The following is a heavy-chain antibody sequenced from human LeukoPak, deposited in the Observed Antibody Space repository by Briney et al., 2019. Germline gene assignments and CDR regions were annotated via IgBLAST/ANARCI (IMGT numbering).Heavy chain of an antibody. J-gene: IGHJ4*02. CDR3: AGDVGTSGWYTFDY. CDR1: GDSVSSNNGA. CDR2: TYYRSKWYT. Sequence: SQTLSLTCGISGDSVSSNNGAWNWIRQSPSRGLEWLGRTYYRSKWYTDYAGSMKGRITISPDTSKNQFSLQLNSVTPEDTAVYYCAGDVGTSGWYTFDYWGQGTLVTVSS. V-gene: IGHV6-1*01. D-gene: IGHD6-19*01.